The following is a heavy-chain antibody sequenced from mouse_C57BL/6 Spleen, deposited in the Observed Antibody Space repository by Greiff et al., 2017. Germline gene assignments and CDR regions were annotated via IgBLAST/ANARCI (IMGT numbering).Heavy chain of an antibody. Sequence: QVQLQQPGAELVKPGASVKLSCKASGYTFTSYWMHWVKQRPGRGLEWIGRIDPNSGGTKYNEKFKSKAKLTVDKPSSTAYMQLSSLTSEDSAVSYCASYYGSSYGWYFDVWGTGTTVTVSS. CDR2: IDPNSGGT. V-gene: IGHV1-72*01. D-gene: IGHD1-1*01. CDR3: ASYYGSSYGWYFDV. J-gene: IGHJ1*03. CDR1: GYTFTSYW.